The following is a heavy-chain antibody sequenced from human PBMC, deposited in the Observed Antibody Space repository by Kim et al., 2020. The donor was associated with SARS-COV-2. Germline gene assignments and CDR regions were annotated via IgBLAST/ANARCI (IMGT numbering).Heavy chain of an antibody. V-gene: IGHV1-3*01. CDR1: GYSFTTHT. J-gene: IGHJ4*02. CDR3: ATSATMVRGAPFDY. Sequence: ASVKVSCKASGYSFTTHTLHWVRQAPGQRLEWMGWINPGSGNTQSAQKFQGRATITKDTSASTAYMELRSLRSEDTAVYYCATSATMVRGAPFDYWGQGTLVTVSS. CDR2: INPGSGNT. D-gene: IGHD3-10*01.